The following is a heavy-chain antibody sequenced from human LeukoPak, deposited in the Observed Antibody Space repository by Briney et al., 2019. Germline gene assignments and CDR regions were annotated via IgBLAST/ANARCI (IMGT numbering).Heavy chain of an antibody. V-gene: IGHV3-7*01. CDR2: IKQDGSEI. D-gene: IGHD3-16*01. Sequence: GGSLRLSCTASGFSFSTYWMSWVRQAQGEGLEWLANIKQDGSEIYYVDSVKGRFTISRDNAKNSLYLQMNNLRADDTAVYYCASLIWGGGFDIWGQGTMVTVSS. J-gene: IGHJ3*02. CDR1: GFSFSTYW. CDR3: ASLIWGGGFDI.